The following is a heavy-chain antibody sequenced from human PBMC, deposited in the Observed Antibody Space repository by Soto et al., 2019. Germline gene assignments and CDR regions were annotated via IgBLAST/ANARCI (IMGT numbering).Heavy chain of an antibody. CDR3: ARGGHVVVVTAALDY. J-gene: IGHJ4*02. CDR1: GDTFTDYY. V-gene: IGHV1-46*01. CDR2: VNPSGGHT. D-gene: IGHD2-21*02. Sequence: QVQLMQSGAEVKKPGASVKVSCKASGDTFTDYYIHWVRQAAGQGLEWMGTVNPSGGHTTYAQHFVGRVTMTRDTSTSTLYMELTSLTSEDTAVYYCARGGHVVVVTAALDYWGQGTLVTVSS.